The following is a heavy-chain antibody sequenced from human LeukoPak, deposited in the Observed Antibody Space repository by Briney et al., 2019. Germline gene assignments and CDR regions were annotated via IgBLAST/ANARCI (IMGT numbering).Heavy chain of an antibody. V-gene: IGHV3-30*03. J-gene: IGHJ4*02. CDR3: ARGWLGIFGVAMGDVDY. D-gene: IGHD3-3*01. CDR1: GFTFSSYG. Sequence: GGSLRLSCAASGFTFSSYGMHWVRQAPGKGLEWVAVISYDGSNKYYADSVKGRFTISRDNAKNSLYLQMNSLRAEDTAVYYCARGWLGIFGVAMGDVDYWGQGTLVTVSS. CDR2: ISYDGSNK.